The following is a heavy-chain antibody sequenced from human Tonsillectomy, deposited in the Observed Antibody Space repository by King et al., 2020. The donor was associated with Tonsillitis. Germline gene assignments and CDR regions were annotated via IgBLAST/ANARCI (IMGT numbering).Heavy chain of an antibody. Sequence: QLQESGPGLVKPSETLSLTCTVSGGSISSDYWSWIRLTPGRGLEWIGYIYYSGNTKYNPSLKRRVTISADSSKTQFSLKLSSVTAADTAVYYCARSELLGTTTFDYWGQGTLVTVSS. CDR2: IYYSGNT. D-gene: IGHD1-26*01. CDR3: ARSELLGTTTFDY. CDR1: GGSISSDY. V-gene: IGHV4-59*13. J-gene: IGHJ4*02.